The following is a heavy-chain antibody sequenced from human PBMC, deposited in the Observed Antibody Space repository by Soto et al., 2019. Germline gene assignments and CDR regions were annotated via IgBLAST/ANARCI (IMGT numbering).Heavy chain of an antibody. CDR3: AKGLFYDVWTGPDS. D-gene: IGHD3-3*01. Sequence: QVQLVESGGGVVQPGRSLRLSCAASGFTFNSYGMHWVRQAPGKGLEWVAVISYNANKTYYADSVKGRFSISRDNSKNPLYLQMNSMRVDDTSIYYCAKGLFYDVWTGPDSWGQGTLVTVSS. CDR1: GFTFNSYG. V-gene: IGHV3-30*18. J-gene: IGHJ5*01. CDR2: ISYNANKT.